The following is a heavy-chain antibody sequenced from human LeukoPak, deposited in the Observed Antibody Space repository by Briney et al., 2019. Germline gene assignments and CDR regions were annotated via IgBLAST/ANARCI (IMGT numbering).Heavy chain of an antibody. CDR2: IIPIFGTT. Sequence: SVEVSCKASGGTLSGYAISWVRQAPGQGPEWMGGIIPIFGTTNDAQKFQGRVTITADESTSTAYMELSSLRSEDTAVYYSARIVGIASRGYFDYWGQGTLVTVSS. CDR1: GGTLSGYA. J-gene: IGHJ4*02. D-gene: IGHD3-10*01. V-gene: IGHV1-69*01. CDR3: ARIVGIASRGYFDY.